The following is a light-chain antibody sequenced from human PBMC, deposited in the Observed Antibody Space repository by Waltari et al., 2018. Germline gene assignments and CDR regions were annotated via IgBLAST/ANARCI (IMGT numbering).Light chain of an antibody. CDR3: QQYHNWAPLT. CDR1: QSITSN. V-gene: IGKV3D-15*01. CDR2: GAS. J-gene: IGKJ4*01. Sequence: EIVMTQSPATLSVSPGERAILPCRASQSITSNLAWYQQKPVHAPSLLISGASTRSTDIPGRFSGSGSGTEVNLTISSLQSEDFAVYYCQQYHNWAPLTFGGGTKVEIK.